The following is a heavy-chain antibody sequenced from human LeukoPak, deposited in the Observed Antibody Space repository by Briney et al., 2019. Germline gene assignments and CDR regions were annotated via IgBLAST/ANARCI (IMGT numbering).Heavy chain of an antibody. V-gene: IGHV4-30-4*07. CDR1: GGSISSGGYS. D-gene: IGHD3-9*01. CDR3: ARGTVSYDILTGYYANPFDY. Sequence: SETLSLTCAVSGGSISSGGYSWSWIRQPPGKGLEWIGYIYYSGSTYYNPSLKSRVTISVDTSKNQFSLKLSSVTAADTAVYYCARGTVSYDILTGYYANPFDYWGQGTLVTVSS. J-gene: IGHJ4*02. CDR2: IYYSGST.